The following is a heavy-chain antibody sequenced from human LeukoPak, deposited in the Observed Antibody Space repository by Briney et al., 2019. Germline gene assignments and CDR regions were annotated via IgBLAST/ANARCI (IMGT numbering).Heavy chain of an antibody. CDR1: GFTVSSNY. V-gene: IGHV3-30*02. CDR3: ARGDYYDSSGYVDY. D-gene: IGHD3-22*01. CDR2: IRYDGSNK. J-gene: IGHJ4*02. Sequence: GGSLRLSCAASGFTVSSNYMSWVRQAPGKGLEWVAFIRYDGSNKYYADSVKGRFTISRDNSKNTLYLQMNSLRAEDTAVYYCARGDYYDSSGYVDYWGQGTLVTVSS.